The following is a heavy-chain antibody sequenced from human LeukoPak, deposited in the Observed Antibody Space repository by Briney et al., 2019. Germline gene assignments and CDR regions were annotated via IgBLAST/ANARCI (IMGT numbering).Heavy chain of an antibody. CDR2: IYSGGGT. J-gene: IGHJ4*02. CDR3: ARELLWFGEFGYFDY. CDR1: GFTVSSSY. Sequence: PGGSLRLSCAASGFTVSSSYMSWVRQAPGKGLEWVSVIYSGGGTFYADSVKGRFTISRDNSKNTLYLQMNSLRAEDTAVYYCARELLWFGEFGYFDYWGQGTLVTVSS. D-gene: IGHD3-10*01. V-gene: IGHV3-53*05.